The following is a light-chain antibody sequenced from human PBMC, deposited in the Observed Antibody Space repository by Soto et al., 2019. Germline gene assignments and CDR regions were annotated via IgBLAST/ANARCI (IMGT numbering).Light chain of an antibody. J-gene: IGLJ1*01. V-gene: IGLV2-14*03. CDR2: DVS. CDR1: SSDIGAYNY. Sequence: QSVLTQPASVSGSPGQSITISCTGSSSDIGAYNYVSWYQQHHPGEAPKVIIYDVSHRPAGASNRFSGSKSGNTASLTISGLQTEDEADYFFCSYTSATTYVFGTGTKLTVL. CDR3: CSYTSATTYV.